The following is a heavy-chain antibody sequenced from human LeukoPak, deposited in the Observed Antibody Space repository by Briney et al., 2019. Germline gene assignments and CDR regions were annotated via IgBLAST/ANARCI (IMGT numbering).Heavy chain of an antibody. CDR2: INPSGGST. CDR1: VYTFTSYY. Sequence: ASVKVSCKASVYTFTSYYMHWVRQAPGQGLEWMGIINPSGGSTSYAQKFQGRVTMTRDTSTSTVYMELSSLRSEDTAVYYCARDRLQYCSSTSCSTRGSFDYWGQGTLVTVSS. J-gene: IGHJ4*02. D-gene: IGHD2-2*01. CDR3: ARDRLQYCSSTSCSTRGSFDY. V-gene: IGHV1-46*01.